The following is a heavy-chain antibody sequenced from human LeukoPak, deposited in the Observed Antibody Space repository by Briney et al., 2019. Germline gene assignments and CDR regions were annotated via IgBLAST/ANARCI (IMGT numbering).Heavy chain of an antibody. Sequence: PSETLSLTCTVSGGSISSYYWSWIRQPPGKGLEWIGYIYTSGSNNYNPSLKSRVTISVDTSKNQFSLKLSSVTAADTAVYYCARQGVRANYFDYWGQGTLVTVSS. CDR2: IYTSGSN. J-gene: IGHJ4*02. CDR1: GGSISSYY. V-gene: IGHV4-4*09. CDR3: ARQGVRANYFDY. D-gene: IGHD3-10*01.